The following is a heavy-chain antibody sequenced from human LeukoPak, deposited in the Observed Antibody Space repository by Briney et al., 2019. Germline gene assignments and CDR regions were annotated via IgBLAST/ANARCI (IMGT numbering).Heavy chain of an antibody. V-gene: IGHV4-59*01. Sequence: SETLSLTCNVSGVSMHSYSWTWIRQPPGKGLEWIGHIYYSGSTNYNPSLKSRVTISVDTSKNQFSLKLSSVTAADTAVYYCAREMIRGSSGYLDYYGMDVWGQGTTVTVSS. CDR3: AREMIRGSSGYLDYYGMDV. D-gene: IGHD3-22*01. CDR2: IYYSGST. J-gene: IGHJ6*02. CDR1: GVSMHSYS.